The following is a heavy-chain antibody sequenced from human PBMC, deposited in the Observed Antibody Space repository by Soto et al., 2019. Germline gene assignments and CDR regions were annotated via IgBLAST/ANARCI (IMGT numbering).Heavy chain of an antibody. CDR3: ARPDNTMVRGVILNFDY. V-gene: IGHV3-23*01. Sequence: AGGSLRLSCAASGFTFSSYAMSWVRQAPGQGLEWVSAISGSGGSTYYADSVKGQFTVSSDNSKNTLYLQMNSRRAEDTAVDYCARPDNTMVRGVILNFDYWGQGTLVTVSS. J-gene: IGHJ4*02. D-gene: IGHD3-10*01. CDR1: GFTFSSYA. CDR2: ISGSGGST.